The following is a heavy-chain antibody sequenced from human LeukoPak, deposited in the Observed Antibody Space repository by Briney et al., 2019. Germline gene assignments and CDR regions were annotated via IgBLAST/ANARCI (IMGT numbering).Heavy chain of an antibody. CDR1: GGSISSYY. D-gene: IGHD4-23*01. J-gene: IGHJ5*02. CDR3: ARDLSDYGGNSRWSDP. Sequence: PSETLSLTCTVSGGSISSYYWSWIRQPPGKGLEWIGYIYYSGSTNYDPSLKSRVTISVDTSKNQFSLKLSSVTAADTAVYYCARDLSDYGGNSRWSDPWGQGTLVTVSS. V-gene: IGHV4-59*01. CDR2: IYYSGST.